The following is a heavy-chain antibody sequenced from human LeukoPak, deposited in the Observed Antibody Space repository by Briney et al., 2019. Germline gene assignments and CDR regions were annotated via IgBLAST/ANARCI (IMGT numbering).Heavy chain of an antibody. D-gene: IGHD3-22*01. Sequence: SVKVSCKASGGTFSGYAISWVRQAPGQGLEWMGRIIPIFGTANYAQKFQGRVTITTDESTSTAYMELSSLRSEDTAVYYCARDLPTYYYDSSGYYDAFDIWGQGTMVTVSS. CDR1: GGTFSGYA. V-gene: IGHV1-69*05. CDR2: IIPIFGTA. J-gene: IGHJ3*02. CDR3: ARDLPTYYYDSSGYYDAFDI.